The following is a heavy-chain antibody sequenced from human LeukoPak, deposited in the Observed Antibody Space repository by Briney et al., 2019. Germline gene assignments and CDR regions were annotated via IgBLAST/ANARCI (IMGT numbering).Heavy chain of an antibody. J-gene: IGHJ6*02. Sequence: PSQTLSLTCTVSGGSISSGGYYWSWIRQPPGKGLEWIGYIYYSGSTNYNPSLKSRVTISVDTSKNQFSLKLSSVTAADTAVYYCARDFRGNYGMDVWGQGTTVTVSS. D-gene: IGHD3-10*01. CDR1: GGSISSGGYY. CDR2: IYYSGST. V-gene: IGHV4-61*08. CDR3: ARDFRGNYGMDV.